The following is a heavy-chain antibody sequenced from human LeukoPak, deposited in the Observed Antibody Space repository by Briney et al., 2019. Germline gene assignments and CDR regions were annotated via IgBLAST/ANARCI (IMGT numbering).Heavy chain of an antibody. CDR3: ARDTQLGYCSGGSCYQGDFDY. J-gene: IGHJ4*02. CDR2: ISYDGSNK. V-gene: IGHV3-30-3*01. D-gene: IGHD2-15*01. CDR1: GFTFSGYA. Sequence: GGSLRLSCAASGFTFSGYAMHWVRQAPGKGLEWVAVISYDGSNKYYADSVKGRFTISRDNSKNTLYLQMNSLRAEDTAVYYCARDTQLGYCSGGSCYQGDFDYWGQGTLVTVSS.